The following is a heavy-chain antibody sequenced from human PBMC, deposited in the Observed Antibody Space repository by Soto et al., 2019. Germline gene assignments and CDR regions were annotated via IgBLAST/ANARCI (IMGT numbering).Heavy chain of an antibody. Sequence: ASVKVSCKASGYTFTAYDIHWVLRAPGQGLEWMGWFNPKSGGANYAQSFQGRVTLTRDTSISTVYMELSGLTSDDTAVYFCARASDAATSWFVYWGQGTLVTVSS. J-gene: IGHJ4*02. CDR3: ARASDAATSWFVY. CDR1: GYTFTAYD. D-gene: IGHD2-15*01. V-gene: IGHV1-2*02. CDR2: FNPKSGGA.